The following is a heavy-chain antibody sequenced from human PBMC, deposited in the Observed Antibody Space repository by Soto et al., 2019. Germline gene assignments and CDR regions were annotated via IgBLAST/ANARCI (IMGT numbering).Heavy chain of an antibody. CDR2: INPKSGGT. Sequence: ASVKVSCKASGYSLTDYHIHWVRQAPGQGLEWLGRINPKSGGTSTAQKFQGWVTMTTDTSISTASMELTRLTSDDTAIYYCARGASTYCFNGVCSCFYTHDMDVWGRGTTVTVAS. J-gene: IGHJ6*02. D-gene: IGHD2-8*01. CDR3: ARGASTYCFNGVCSCFYTHDMDV. CDR1: GYSLTDYH. V-gene: IGHV1-2*04.